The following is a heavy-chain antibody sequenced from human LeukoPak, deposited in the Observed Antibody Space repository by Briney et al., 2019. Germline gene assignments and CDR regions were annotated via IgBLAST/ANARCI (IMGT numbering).Heavy chain of an antibody. CDR2: IKQDGSET. Sequence: PGGSLRLSCSASGFTFKSYAMHWVRQAPGQGLEWVANIKQDGSETFYSAAVKGRFTISRDNAKNSLYLQMNTLRAEDTALYYCATSYDMGWLIGYWGQGTLVTVSS. V-gene: IGHV3-7*03. J-gene: IGHJ4*02. CDR1: GFTFKSYA. CDR3: ATSYDMGWLIGY. D-gene: IGHD3/OR15-3a*01.